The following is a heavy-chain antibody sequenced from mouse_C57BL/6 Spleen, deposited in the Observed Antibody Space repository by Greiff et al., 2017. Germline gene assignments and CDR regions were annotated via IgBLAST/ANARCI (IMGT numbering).Heavy chain of an antibody. CDR2: ISYDGSN. V-gene: IGHV3-6*01. J-gene: IGHJ2*01. CDR1: GYSITSGYY. CDR3: ARDLSGNYFDY. D-gene: IGHD1-3*01. Sequence: EVQLQESGPGLVKPSQSLSLTCSVTGYSITSGYYWNWIRQFPGNKLEWMGYISYDGSNNYNPSLKNRISITRDTSKNQFFLKLNSVTTEDTATYYCARDLSGNYFDYWGQGTTLTVSS.